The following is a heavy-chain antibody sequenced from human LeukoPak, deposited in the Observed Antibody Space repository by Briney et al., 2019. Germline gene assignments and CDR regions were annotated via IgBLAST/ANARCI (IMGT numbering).Heavy chain of an antibody. Sequence: SETLSLTCTVSGGSISSYYWSWIRQPPGKGLEWIGYIYYSGSTNYNPSLKSRVTISVDTSKNQFSLKLSSVTAADTAVYYCARVKGGFGLDYWGQGTLVTVSS. V-gene: IGHV4-59*01. J-gene: IGHJ4*02. CDR3: ARVKGGFGLDY. D-gene: IGHD3-16*01. CDR1: GGSISSYY. CDR2: IYYSGST.